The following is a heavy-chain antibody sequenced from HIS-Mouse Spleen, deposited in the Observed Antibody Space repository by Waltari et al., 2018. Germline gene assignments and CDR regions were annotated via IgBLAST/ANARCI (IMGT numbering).Heavy chain of an antibody. J-gene: IGHJ4*02. V-gene: IGHV3-33*06. CDR3: AKGVLMVYAIGDY. CDR1: GFTFSSYG. CDR2: IWYDGSNK. Sequence: QVQLVESGGGVVQPGRSLRLSCAASGFTFSSYGMHWVRQAPGKGLEWVAVIWYDGSNKYYADSVKGRFTISRDNSKNTLYLQMNSLRAEDTAVYYCAKGVLMVYAIGDYWGQGTLVTVSS. D-gene: IGHD2-8*01.